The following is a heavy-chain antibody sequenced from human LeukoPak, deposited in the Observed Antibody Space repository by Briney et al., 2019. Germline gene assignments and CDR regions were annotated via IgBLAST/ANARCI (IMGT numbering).Heavy chain of an antibody. D-gene: IGHD3-3*01. CDR3: AREHNPLRDKLQFLEWSRPRYFDY. CDR2: IYYSGTT. V-gene: IGHV4-30-4*01. CDR1: GGSISSGDYY. J-gene: IGHJ4*02. Sequence: SETLSLTCTVSGGSISSGDYYWSWLRQPPGKGLEWIGYIYYSGTTYYNPSLKSRVTISVDTSKNQFSLKLSSVTAADTAVYYCAREHNPLRDKLQFLEWSRPRYFDYWGQGTLVTVSS.